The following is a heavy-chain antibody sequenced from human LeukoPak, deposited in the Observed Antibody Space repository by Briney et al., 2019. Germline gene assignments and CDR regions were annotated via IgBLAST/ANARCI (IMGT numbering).Heavy chain of an antibody. Sequence: GESLKISCKGSGYIFTSYWIGWARQMPGKGLEWMGIIYPGDSEIRYSPSFQGQVTISADKSISTAYLQWSSLRASDTAMYYCARVMIYYYYMDVWGKGTTVTVSS. J-gene: IGHJ6*03. CDR1: GYIFTSYW. D-gene: IGHD2-21*01. CDR3: ARVMIYYYYMDV. V-gene: IGHV5-51*01. CDR2: IYPGDSEI.